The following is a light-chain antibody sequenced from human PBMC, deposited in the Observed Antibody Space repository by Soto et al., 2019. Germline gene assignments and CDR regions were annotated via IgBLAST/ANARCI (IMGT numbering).Light chain of an antibody. CDR1: QTVRSGY. CDR3: QQYGDMWT. Sequence: EIVLTQSPGTVSLSPGERATLSCRASQTVRSGYLAWYQQKPGQAPRLLIQGASRRATGIPGRFSGSGSGTDFTLTINRLEPEDFAVYYCQQYGDMWTFGQGTKVEIK. V-gene: IGKV3-20*01. J-gene: IGKJ1*01. CDR2: GAS.